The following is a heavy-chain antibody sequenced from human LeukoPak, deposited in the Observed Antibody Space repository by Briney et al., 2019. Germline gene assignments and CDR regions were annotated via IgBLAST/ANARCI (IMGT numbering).Heavy chain of an antibody. Sequence: SVKVSCKASGGTFSSYDINWVRQAPGQGLEWMGGIIPIFGTANYAQKFQGRVTITADESTSTAYMELSRLRSDDTAVYYCARDPAYYDFWSGYLPHYYYMDVWGKGTTVTVSS. V-gene: IGHV1-69*13. CDR2: IIPIFGTA. D-gene: IGHD3-3*01. CDR1: GGTFSSYD. J-gene: IGHJ6*03. CDR3: ARDPAYYDFWSGYLPHYYYMDV.